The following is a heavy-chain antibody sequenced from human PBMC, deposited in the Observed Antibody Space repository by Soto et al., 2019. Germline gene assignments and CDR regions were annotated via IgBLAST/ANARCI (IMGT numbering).Heavy chain of an antibody. CDR1: GYTFTIYN. CDR3: ATPQDYDGCLDS. D-gene: IGHD3-22*01. CDR2: INVGNGNT. Sequence: QVQFVQSGAEVKKHGASVKVSCKTPGYTFTIYNIHWVRQAPGQRLEWMGWINVGNGNTRYSQKFQGRLTLTRDTPGNTAYLELNSLISEDTAVYYCATPQDYDGCLDSWGQGTLVTVSS. J-gene: IGHJ4*02. V-gene: IGHV1-3*01.